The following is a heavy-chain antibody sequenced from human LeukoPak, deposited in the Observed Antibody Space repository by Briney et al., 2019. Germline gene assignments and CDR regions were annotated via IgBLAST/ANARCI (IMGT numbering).Heavy chain of an antibody. Sequence: PGGSLRLSCAASGFTFSSYAMSWVRQAPGKGLEWVSAISGSGGSTYYADSVKGQSTISRDNSKNTLYLQMNSLRAEDTAVYYCAKEPFVVVTAILRWFYFDYWGQGTLVTVSS. CDR2: ISGSGGST. V-gene: IGHV3-23*01. D-gene: IGHD2-21*02. CDR1: GFTFSSYA. J-gene: IGHJ4*02. CDR3: AKEPFVVVTAILRWFYFDY.